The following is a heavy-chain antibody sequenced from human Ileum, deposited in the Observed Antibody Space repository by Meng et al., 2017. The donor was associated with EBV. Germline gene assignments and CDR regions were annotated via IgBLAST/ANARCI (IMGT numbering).Heavy chain of an antibody. J-gene: IGHJ4*02. CDR3: ARRPTGIDY. D-gene: IGHD2-8*02. CDR2: IIHGGSP. V-gene: IGHV4-34*12. Sequence: QVPLHRWRARVCKASASLSLACALNGASLSVAYWNRLRQPPGKGLEWIGEIIHGGSPSYNPSLKSRVTISIDTSKNQLSLMLSSVTAADTAVYYCARRPTGIDYWGQGTLVTVSS. CDR1: GASLSVAY.